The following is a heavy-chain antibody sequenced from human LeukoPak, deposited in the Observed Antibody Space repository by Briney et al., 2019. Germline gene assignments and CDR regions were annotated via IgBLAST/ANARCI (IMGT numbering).Heavy chain of an antibody. CDR2: IYYSGST. CDR1: GGSISSGDYY. Sequence: PSQTLSLTCTVSGGSISSGDYYWSWIRQPPGKGLEWIGYIYYSGSTYYNPSLKSRVTISVDTSKNQFSLKLSSVTAADTAVYYCAREKLLWFGELSSYFDYWGQGTLVTVSS. CDR3: AREKLLWFGELSSYFDY. J-gene: IGHJ4*02. V-gene: IGHV4-30-4*08. D-gene: IGHD3-10*01.